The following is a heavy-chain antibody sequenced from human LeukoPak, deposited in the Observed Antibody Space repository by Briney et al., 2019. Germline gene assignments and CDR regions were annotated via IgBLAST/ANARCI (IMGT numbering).Heavy chain of an antibody. D-gene: IGHD3-16*01. CDR1: GFTFSSYS. J-gene: IGHJ4*02. Sequence: PGGSLRLSCAASGFTFSSYSMNWVRQAPGKGLEWVSYISSSSSTIYYADSVKGRFTISRDNAKNSLYLQMNSLRAEDTAVYYCARGSAGAGLGAAFFDFDYWGQGTLVTVSS. CDR2: ISSSSSTI. V-gene: IGHV3-48*04. CDR3: ARGSAGAGLGAAFFDFDY.